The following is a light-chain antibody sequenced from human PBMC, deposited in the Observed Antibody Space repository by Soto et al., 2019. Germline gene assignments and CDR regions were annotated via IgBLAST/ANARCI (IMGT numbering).Light chain of an antibody. CDR2: GTS. J-gene: IGKJ5*01. Sequence: EIVLTQSPNILSLSPGARATLSCRASQTVTSSYFAWYQQRPGQAPRLPIYGTSSRATGIPDRFSGSGSGTDFTLTISSLDPEDFAVYYCQQYNNWPPITFGQGTRLEIK. CDR3: QQYNNWPPIT. V-gene: IGKV3-20*01. CDR1: QTVTSSY.